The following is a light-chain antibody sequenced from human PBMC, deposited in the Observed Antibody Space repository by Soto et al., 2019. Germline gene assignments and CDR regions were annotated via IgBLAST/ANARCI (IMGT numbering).Light chain of an antibody. CDR2: GAS. CDR3: QQYGSSPWT. Sequence: EILLTQSPGTLSLSPGERATLSCRSSQSVSSNYLAWYQQKPGHAPRPLIYGASSRATGIPDRFSGSGAGTDFTLTISRLESEDFAVYYCQQYGSSPWTFGQGTKVDIK. V-gene: IGKV3-20*01. J-gene: IGKJ1*01. CDR1: QSVSSNY.